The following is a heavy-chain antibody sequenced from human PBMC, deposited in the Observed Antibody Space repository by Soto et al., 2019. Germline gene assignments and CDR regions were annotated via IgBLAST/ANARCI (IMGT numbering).Heavy chain of an antibody. J-gene: IGHJ4*02. CDR2: ISGSGGST. CDR1: GFTFSSYA. V-gene: IGHV3-23*01. D-gene: IGHD3-3*01. Sequence: EVQLLESGGGLVQPGGSLRLACAASGFTFSSYAMSWVRQAPGKGLEWVSAISGSGGSTYYADSVKGRFTISRDNSKNTLYLQMNSLRAEDTAVYYCAKDLQSGYLPYYFDYWGQGTLVTVSS. CDR3: AKDLQSGYLPYYFDY.